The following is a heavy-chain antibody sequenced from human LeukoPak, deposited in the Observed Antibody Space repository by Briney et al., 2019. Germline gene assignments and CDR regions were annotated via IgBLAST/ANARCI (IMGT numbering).Heavy chain of an antibody. Sequence: GASVKVSCKASGGTFSSYAISWVRQAPGQGLEWMGGIIPIFGTANYAQKLQGRVTITADESTSTAYMELSSLRSEDTAVYYCARGGDIVVVVAAKGEYYFDYWGQGTLVTVSS. J-gene: IGHJ4*02. D-gene: IGHD2-15*01. CDR2: IIPIFGTA. CDR3: ARGGDIVVVVAAKGEYYFDY. CDR1: GGTFSSYA. V-gene: IGHV1-69*13.